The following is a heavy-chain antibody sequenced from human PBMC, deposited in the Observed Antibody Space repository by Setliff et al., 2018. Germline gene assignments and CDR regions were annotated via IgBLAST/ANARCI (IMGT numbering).Heavy chain of an antibody. CDR2: IHPDDSDT. CDR1: GYTFTSYW. J-gene: IGHJ4*02. Sequence: GESLKISCKVSGYTFTSYWIGWVRQAPGEGLEWMGAIHPDDSDTRYSPSFQGQVTISVDKSTNTAHLQWSRPKASDTATYYCARHYLYGGNSFDFDYWGQGTMVTVSS. D-gene: IGHD2-21*02. CDR3: ARHYLYGGNSFDFDY. V-gene: IGHV5-51*01.